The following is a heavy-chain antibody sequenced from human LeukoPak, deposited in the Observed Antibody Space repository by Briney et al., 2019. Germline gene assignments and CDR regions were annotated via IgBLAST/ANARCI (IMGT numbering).Heavy chain of an antibody. V-gene: IGHV3-43D*03. Sequence: GGSLRLSCAASGFTFDDYAMHWVRQAPGKGLEWVSLISWDGGSTYYADSVKGRFTISRDNSKNSLYLQMNSLRAEDTALYYCAKDIGSSGYSFPYFDYWGQGTLVTVSS. J-gene: IGHJ4*02. CDR3: AKDIGSSGYSFPYFDY. CDR2: ISWDGGST. CDR1: GFTFDDYA. D-gene: IGHD3-22*01.